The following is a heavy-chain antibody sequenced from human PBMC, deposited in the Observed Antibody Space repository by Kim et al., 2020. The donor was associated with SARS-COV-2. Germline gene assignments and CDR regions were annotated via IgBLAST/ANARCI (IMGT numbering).Heavy chain of an antibody. CDR2: IKQDASDK. V-gene: IGHV3-7*03. J-gene: IGHJ5*02. Sequence: GGSLRLSCAASGFTFSNFWMTWVRQAPGKGLEWVANIKQDASDKNHVDSVKGRFTISRDNANNSLYLQMNSLRAEDTAVYYCAIVYGFQLDHWGQGILVTVSS. D-gene: IGHD3-16*01. CDR1: GFTFSNFW. CDR3: AIVYGFQLDH.